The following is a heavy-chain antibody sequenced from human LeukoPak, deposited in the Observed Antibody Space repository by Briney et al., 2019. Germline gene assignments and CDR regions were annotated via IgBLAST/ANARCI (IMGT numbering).Heavy chain of an antibody. CDR2: IYSGGST. V-gene: IGHV3-53*01. CDR3: AGDSLDYHSSGYAY. D-gene: IGHD3-22*01. CDR1: GFTVSSNY. J-gene: IGHJ4*02. Sequence: GGSLRLSCAASGFTVSSNYMSWVRQAPGEGLEWVSVIYSGGSTYYADSVKGRFTISRDNSKNTLYLQMNSLRAEDTAVYYCAGDSLDYHSSGYAYWGQGTLVTVSS.